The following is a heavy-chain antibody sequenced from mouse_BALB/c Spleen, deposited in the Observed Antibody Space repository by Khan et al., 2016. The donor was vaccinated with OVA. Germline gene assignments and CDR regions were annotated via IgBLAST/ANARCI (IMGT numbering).Heavy chain of an antibody. CDR3: ARLAYYYNSEGFAY. J-gene: IGHJ3*01. D-gene: IGHD1-1*01. CDR2: INPGGFYT. V-gene: IGHV5-6*01. Sequence: EVQLVESGGDLVKPGGSLKLSCAASGFTFSTYGMSWVRQSPDRRLEWVATINPGGFYTYYPDIVKGRFTISRDNAKSTLYLQMSSLKSEDTAIYYCARLAYYYNSEGFAYWGQGTLVTVSA. CDR1: GFTFSTYG.